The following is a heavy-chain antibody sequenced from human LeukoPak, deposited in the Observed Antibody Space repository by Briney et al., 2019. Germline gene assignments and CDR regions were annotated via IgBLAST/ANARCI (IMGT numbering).Heavy chain of an antibody. CDR1: GGSISSGGYY. D-gene: IGHD1-26*01. J-gene: IGHJ4*02. V-gene: IGHV4-30-2*01. CDR2: IYHSGST. CDR3: ARGPLSSFDY. Sequence: SETLSLTCTVSGGSISSGGYYWSWVRQPPGKGLEWIGYIYHSGSTYYNPSLKSRVTISVDRSKNQFSLKLSSVTAADTAVYYCARGPLSSFDYWGQGTLVTVSS.